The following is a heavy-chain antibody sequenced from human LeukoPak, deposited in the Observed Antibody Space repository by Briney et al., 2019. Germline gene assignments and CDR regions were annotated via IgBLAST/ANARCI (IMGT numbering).Heavy chain of an antibody. V-gene: IGHV3-30*02. CDR1: GSTFSSYD. J-gene: IGHJ4*02. CDR3: AKNRGYSGYDSFYFDY. Sequence: PGRSLRPSCAASGSTFSSYDMHYVRQAPAKELPWVTFIQYDGSNKYYADSVKGRFTISRDNSKNTLYLQVNSLSPEDTAVYYCAKNRGYSGYDSFYFDYWGQGTLVTVSS. CDR2: IQYDGSNK. D-gene: IGHD5-12*01.